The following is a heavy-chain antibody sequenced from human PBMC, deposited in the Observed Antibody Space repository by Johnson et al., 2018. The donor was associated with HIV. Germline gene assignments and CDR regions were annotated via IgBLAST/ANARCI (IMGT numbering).Heavy chain of an antibody. CDR1: GFTFSSYA. Sequence: QVQLVESGGGLVQPGGSLRLSCAASGFTFSSYAMHWVRQAPGKGLEWVAVISYDGSNKYYADSVKGRFTISRDNSKNTLYLQMNSLRAEDTAVYYCAYCGYGGSDAFDLWGQGTMVTVSS. CDR2: ISYDGSNK. D-gene: IGHD6-25*01. J-gene: IGHJ3*01. CDR3: AYCGYGGSDAFDL. V-gene: IGHV3-30*04.